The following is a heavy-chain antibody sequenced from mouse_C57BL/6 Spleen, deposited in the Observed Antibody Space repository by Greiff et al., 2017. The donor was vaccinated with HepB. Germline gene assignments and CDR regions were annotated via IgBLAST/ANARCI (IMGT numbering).Heavy chain of an antibody. Sequence: VQLQQSGPELVKPGASVKISCKASGYAFSSSWMNWVKQRPGKGLEWIGRIYPGDGDTNYNGKFKGKATLTADKSSSTAYMQLSSLTSEDSAVYFLARRYYYGSSYGDYWGQGTTLTVSS. CDR1: GYAFSSSW. CDR3: ARRYYYGSSYGDY. D-gene: IGHD1-1*01. CDR2: IYPGDGDT. V-gene: IGHV1-82*01. J-gene: IGHJ2*01.